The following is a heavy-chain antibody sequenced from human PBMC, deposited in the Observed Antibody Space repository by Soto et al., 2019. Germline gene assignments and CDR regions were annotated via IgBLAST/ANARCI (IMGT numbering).Heavy chain of an antibody. CDR3: AKVWSTVLYYCYCGMDV. D-gene: IGHD4-17*01. CDR1: GFTFSSYA. J-gene: IGHJ6*02. V-gene: IGHV3-30*09. Sequence: GGFLRLSCAASGFTFSSYAMHWVRQAPGKGLEWVAVISYDGSNKYYADSVKGRFAISRDNSKYTLYLQMNSLRAEDTDVYYCAKVWSTVLYYCYCGMDVWGQGTTVTVSS. CDR2: ISYDGSNK.